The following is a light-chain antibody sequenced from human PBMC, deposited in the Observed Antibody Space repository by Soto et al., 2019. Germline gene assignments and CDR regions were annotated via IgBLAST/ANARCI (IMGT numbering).Light chain of an antibody. Sequence: QSALTQPASVSGSPGQSITISCTGTSSDIGDYNFVSWYQQHPGKAPKLMIYEVSSRPSGVSSRFSGSKSGNTASLTISGLQGDDEADYHCSSYTSRSTIVFGGGTKLTVL. V-gene: IGLV2-14*01. CDR1: SSDIGDYNF. J-gene: IGLJ2*01. CDR3: SSYTSRSTIV. CDR2: EVS.